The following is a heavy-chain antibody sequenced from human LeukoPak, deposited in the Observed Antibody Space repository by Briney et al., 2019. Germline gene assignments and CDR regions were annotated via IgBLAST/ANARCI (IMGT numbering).Heavy chain of an antibody. CDR1: GYTFTSYD. CDR3: ARSNFYCSSTSCYRNYYFDY. CDR2: MNPNSGNT. V-gene: IGHV1-8*02. J-gene: IGHJ4*02. D-gene: IGHD2-2*01. Sequence: ASVKVSCKASGYTFTSYDINWVRQATGQGLEWMGWMNPNSGNTGYAQKFQGRVTMTRDTSTSTVYMELSSLRSEDTAVYYCARSNFYCSSTSCYRNYYFDYWGQGTLVTVSS.